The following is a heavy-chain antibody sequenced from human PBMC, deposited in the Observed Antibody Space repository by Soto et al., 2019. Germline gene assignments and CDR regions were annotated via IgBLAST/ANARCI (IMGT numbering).Heavy chain of an antibody. J-gene: IGHJ4*01. D-gene: IGHD1-26*01. CDR3: ARDGGRHSGGIDY. Sequence: QVQLVQSGAEVKKPGSSVKVSCKASGCTFSSYSINWVRQAPGQGLEWMGEIIPIFGTANYAQKFQGRVTITADESTSTAYMELSSLRSEDTAVYYCARDGGRHSGGIDYWGQGTPVTVSS. CDR1: GCTFSSYS. CDR2: IIPIFGTA. V-gene: IGHV1-69*01.